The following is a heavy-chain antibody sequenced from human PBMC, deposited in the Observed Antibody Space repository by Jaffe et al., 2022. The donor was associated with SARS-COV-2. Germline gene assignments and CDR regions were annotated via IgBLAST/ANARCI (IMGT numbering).Heavy chain of an antibody. CDR2: ISSSSSYI. CDR1: GFTFSSYS. D-gene: IGHD1-7*01. V-gene: IGHV3-21*01. CDR3: ARDSNWNYEGTTWFDP. Sequence: EVQLVESGGGLVKPGGSLRLSCAASGFTFSSYSMNWVRQAPGKGLEWVSSISSSSSYIYYADSVKGRFTISRDNAKNSLYLQMNSLRAEDTAVYYCARDSNWNYEGTTWFDPWGQGTLVTVSS. J-gene: IGHJ5*02.